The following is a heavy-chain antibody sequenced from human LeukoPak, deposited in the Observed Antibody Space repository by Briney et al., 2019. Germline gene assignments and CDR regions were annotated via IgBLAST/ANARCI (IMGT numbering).Heavy chain of an antibody. CDR2: MNPNSGNT. D-gene: IGHD3-10*01. V-gene: IGHV1-8*01. CDR3: ARGGYYYGSGSYSHYYYYGMDV. Sequence: GASVKVSCKASGYTFTSYDINWVRQATGQGLEWMGWMNPNSGNTGYAQKFQGRVTMTRNTSISTACMELSSLRSEDTAVYYCARGGYYYGSGSYSHYYYYGMDVWGQGTTVTVSS. CDR1: GYTFTSYD. J-gene: IGHJ6*02.